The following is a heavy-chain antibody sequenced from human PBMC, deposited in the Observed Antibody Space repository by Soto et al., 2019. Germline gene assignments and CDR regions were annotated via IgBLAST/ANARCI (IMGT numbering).Heavy chain of an antibody. V-gene: IGHV1-18*01. CDR1: GYTFTSYG. J-gene: IGHJ5*02. Sequence: ASVKVSCTASGYTFTSYGISWVRQAPGQGLEWMGWISAYNGNTNYAQKLQGRVTMTTDTSTSTAYMELRSLRSDDTAVYYCARVPASGITIFGVVGGWFDPWGQGTLVTVSS. D-gene: IGHD3-3*01. CDR2: ISAYNGNT. CDR3: ARVPASGITIFGVVGGWFDP.